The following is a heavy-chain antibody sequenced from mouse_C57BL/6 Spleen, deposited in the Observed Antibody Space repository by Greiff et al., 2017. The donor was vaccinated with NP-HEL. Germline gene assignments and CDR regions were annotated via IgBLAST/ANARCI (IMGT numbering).Heavy chain of an antibody. Sequence: QVQLQQPGAELVKPGASVKLSCKASGYTFTSYWMHWVKQRPGQGLEWIGMIHPNSGSTNYNEKFKSKATLTVDKSSSTAYMQLSSLTSEDSAVYYCARLGLLREGGYYFDYWGQGTTLTVSS. CDR1: GYTFTSYW. CDR2: IHPNSGST. CDR3: ARLGLLREGGYYFDY. V-gene: IGHV1-64*01. J-gene: IGHJ2*01. D-gene: IGHD1-1*01.